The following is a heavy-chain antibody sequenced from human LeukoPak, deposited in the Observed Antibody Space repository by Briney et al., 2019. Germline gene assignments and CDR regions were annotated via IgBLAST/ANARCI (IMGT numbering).Heavy chain of an antibody. Sequence: PSETLSLTSTLSGVSITLYYRSWIRQSPGKGLEWIGYVYYSGSASYNPSLESRVTISVDTSKNHLSLRLTSVTAADTAVYYCARGGAFRDVVDDDFDFWGQGTLVTVSS. J-gene: IGHJ4*02. CDR1: GVSITLYY. V-gene: IGHV4-59*08. CDR2: VYYSGSA. CDR3: ARGGAFRDVVDDDFDF. D-gene: IGHD3-3*02.